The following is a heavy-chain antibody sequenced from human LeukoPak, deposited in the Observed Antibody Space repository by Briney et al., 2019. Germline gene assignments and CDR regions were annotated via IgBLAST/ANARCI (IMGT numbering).Heavy chain of an antibody. D-gene: IGHD6-19*01. CDR1: GGSFSGYY. Sequence: SETLSFTCAVYGGSFSGYYWSWIRQPPGKGLEWIGEINHSGSTNYNPSLKSRVTISVDTSKNQFSLKLSSVTAADTAVYYCARDSSGWYHRGFDYWGQGTLVTVSS. CDR3: ARDSSGWYHRGFDY. CDR2: INHSGST. J-gene: IGHJ4*02. V-gene: IGHV4-34*01.